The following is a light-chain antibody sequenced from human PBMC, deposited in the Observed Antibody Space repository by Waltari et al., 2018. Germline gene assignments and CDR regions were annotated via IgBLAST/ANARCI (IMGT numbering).Light chain of an antibody. CDR1: NIGGKS. J-gene: IGLJ1*01. CDR2: YDT. CDR3: QVWDSSSDQGV. Sequence: SYVLTQPPSVSVAPGKTATITCGGNNIGGKSVHWYQQKPGQAPVLVIDYDTDRPSGFPGRFSSSNSGNTATLTITRAEAGDEADYYCQVWDSSSDQGVFGPGTKVTVL. V-gene: IGLV3-21*04.